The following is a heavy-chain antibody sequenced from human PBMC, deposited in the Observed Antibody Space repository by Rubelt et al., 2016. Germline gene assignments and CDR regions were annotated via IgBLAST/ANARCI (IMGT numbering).Heavy chain of an antibody. Sequence: QVQLQQWGAGLLKPSETLSLTCAVYGGSFSGYYWSWIRQPPGKGLGWIGEINHSGSTNYNPSLKTRVAISVDTSKNQFSLKLSSVTAADTAVYYCARREGGTYYSSLFDPWGQGTLVTVSS. V-gene: IGHV4-34*01. CDR2: INHSGST. CDR1: GGSFSGYY. CDR3: ARREGGTYYSSLFDP. D-gene: IGHD1-26*01. J-gene: IGHJ5*02.